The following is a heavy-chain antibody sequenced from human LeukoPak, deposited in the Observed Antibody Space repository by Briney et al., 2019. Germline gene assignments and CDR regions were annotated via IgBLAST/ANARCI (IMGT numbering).Heavy chain of an antibody. V-gene: IGHV1-69*13. Sequence: SVKVSCKASGSTFISYAISWVRQAPGQGLEWMGGIIPIFGTANYAQKFQGRVTITADESTSTAYMELSSLRSEDTAVYYCARGSAYGDFYINYFDYWGQGTLVTVSS. CDR1: GSTFISYA. CDR3: ARGSAYGDFYINYFDY. J-gene: IGHJ4*02. D-gene: IGHD4-17*01. CDR2: IIPIFGTA.